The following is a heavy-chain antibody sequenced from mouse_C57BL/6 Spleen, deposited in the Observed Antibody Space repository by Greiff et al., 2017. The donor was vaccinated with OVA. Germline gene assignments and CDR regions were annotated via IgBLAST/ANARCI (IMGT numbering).Heavy chain of an antibody. J-gene: IGHJ3*01. CDR1: GFTFSSYG. CDR2: ISSGGSYT. CDR3: ARQGGSSYAWFAY. D-gene: IGHD1-1*01. V-gene: IGHV5-6*01. Sequence: EVKLMESGGDLVKPGGSLKLSCAASGFTFSSYGMSWVRQTPDKRLEWVATISSGGSYTYYPDSVKGRFTISRDNAKNTLYLQMSSLKSEDTAMYYCARQGGSSYAWFAYWGQGTLVTVSA.